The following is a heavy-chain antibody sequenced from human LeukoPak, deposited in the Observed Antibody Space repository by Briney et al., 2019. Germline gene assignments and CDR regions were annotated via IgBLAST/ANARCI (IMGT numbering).Heavy chain of an antibody. J-gene: IGHJ5*02. CDR1: GGSISSYY. V-gene: IGHV4-59*01. CDR2: IYYSGST. D-gene: IGHD6-19*01. CDR3: ARGIGVYSSGWYVGFDP. Sequence: SETLSLTCTVSGGSISSYYWSWIRQPPGKGLEWIGYIYYSGSTNYNPSLESRVTISVDTSKNQFSLKLSSVTAADTAVYYCARGIGVYSSGWYVGFDPWGQGTLVTVSS.